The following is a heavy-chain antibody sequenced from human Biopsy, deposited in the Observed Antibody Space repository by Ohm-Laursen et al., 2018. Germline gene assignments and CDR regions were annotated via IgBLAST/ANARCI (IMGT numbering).Heavy chain of an antibody. D-gene: IGHD3-22*01. Sequence: SQTLSLTCTVSGGSICSYYWSWIRQPPGQGLEWIGFVYYTGSTDYNPSLQSRVTISVDTSKNHFSLRLRSVTPADTAIYYCARDRGYYSDRAVPGYFDLWGRGTLVTVSS. CDR2: VYYTGST. V-gene: IGHV4-59*01. J-gene: IGHJ2*01. CDR3: ARDRGYYSDRAVPGYFDL. CDR1: GGSICSYY.